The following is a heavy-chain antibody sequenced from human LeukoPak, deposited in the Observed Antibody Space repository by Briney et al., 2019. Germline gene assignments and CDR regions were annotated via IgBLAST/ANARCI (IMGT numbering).Heavy chain of an antibody. CDR3: ARQIISGRARRIKTTVVTPDDY. Sequence: SETLSLTCAVYGESFSNYYWSWIRQPPGKGLEWIGEINHSGSTNYNPSLTSRVTISVDTSKNQFSLKLSSVTAADTAVYYCARQIISGRARRIKTTVVTPDDYWGQGTLVTVSS. D-gene: IGHD4-23*01. J-gene: IGHJ4*02. CDR1: GESFSNYY. CDR2: INHSGST. V-gene: IGHV4-34*01.